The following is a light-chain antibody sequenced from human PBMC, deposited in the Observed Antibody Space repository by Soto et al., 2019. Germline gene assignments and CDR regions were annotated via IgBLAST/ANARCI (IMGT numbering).Light chain of an antibody. CDR1: QSISSY. Sequence: DIQMTQSPSSLSASVGARVTITCRASQSISSYLNWYQQKPGKAPKLLIYAASSLQSGVPSRFRGSGSGTYFTLTISSLQPEDFATYYCQQSYSTPHTFGQGIKLEIK. V-gene: IGKV1-39*01. CDR2: AAS. CDR3: QQSYSTPHT. J-gene: IGKJ2*01.